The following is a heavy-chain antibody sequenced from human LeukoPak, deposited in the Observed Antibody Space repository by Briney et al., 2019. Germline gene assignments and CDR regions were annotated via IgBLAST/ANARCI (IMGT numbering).Heavy chain of an antibody. CDR2: IQDDGATT. J-gene: IGHJ4*02. Sequence: GGSLRLSCAASGLTFSNFPMHWVRQAPGKGLEWVALIQDDGATTNYVDSVRGRFTISRDNSKSTVYLQMNSLKPDDTAVYYCATQSITLVVVISPFDYWGQGTLVTVSS. V-gene: IGHV3-30*02. CDR3: ATQSITLVVVISPFDY. CDR1: GLTFSNFP. D-gene: IGHD3-22*01.